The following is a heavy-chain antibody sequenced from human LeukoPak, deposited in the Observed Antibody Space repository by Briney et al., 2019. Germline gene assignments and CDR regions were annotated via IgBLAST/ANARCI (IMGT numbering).Heavy chain of an antibody. V-gene: IGHV3-64D*06. D-gene: IGHD3-10*01. Sequence: GGSLRLSCSASGFTFSNYAMHWVRQAPGKGLDYVSGVSDNGGVTYYADSVKGRFIISRDNSNNTLYLQMSSLRAEDTAVYYCVKDWRFYYASGTYFNDWGQGTLVTVSS. CDR1: GFTFSNYA. J-gene: IGHJ4*02. CDR2: VSDNGGVT. CDR3: VKDWRFYYASGTYFND.